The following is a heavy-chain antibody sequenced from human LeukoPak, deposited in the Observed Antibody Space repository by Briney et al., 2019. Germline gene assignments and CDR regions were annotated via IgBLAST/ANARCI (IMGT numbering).Heavy chain of an antibody. D-gene: IGHD5-18*01. V-gene: IGHV4-59*01. CDR2: MQSTGIS. CDR1: GDSISTYH. J-gene: IGHJ4*02. Sequence: SETLSVTCSVSGDSISTYHWNWIRKPPGKGLEWIGYMQSTGISKYNPSLKSRVNIFVDTSKNQFVLNLRSVTAADTAVYYCARDKRHSYGRYFDPWGQGMLVTVSS. CDR3: ARDKRHSYGRYFDP.